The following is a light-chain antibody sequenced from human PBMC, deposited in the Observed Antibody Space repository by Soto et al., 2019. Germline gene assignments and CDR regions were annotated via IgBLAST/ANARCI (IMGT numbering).Light chain of an antibody. CDR1: QSVSNSY. CDR3: QQYAGSHRR. Sequence: EIVLTQSPGTLSLSPGERATLSCRASQSVSNSYLAWYQQKPGQAPRLLIYGASSRATGIPDRFSGSGSGTDFTLTISRLEPEDFEVYYSQQYAGSHRRFGKGTKVDI. V-gene: IGKV3-20*01. CDR2: GAS. J-gene: IGKJ1*01.